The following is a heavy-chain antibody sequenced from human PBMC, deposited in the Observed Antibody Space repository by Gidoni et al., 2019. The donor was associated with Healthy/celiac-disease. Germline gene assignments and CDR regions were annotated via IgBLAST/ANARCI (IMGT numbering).Heavy chain of an antibody. J-gene: IGHJ2*01. V-gene: IGHV3-15*01. CDR1: GFTFSNAW. Sequence: EVQLVESGGGLVKPGGSLRLSCAASGFTFSNAWLSWVRQAPGKGLEWVGRIKSKTDGGTTEYAAPVKGRFTISRDDSKNTLYLQMNGLKTEDTAVYYCTTVDIVVVVAAEEYFDLWGRGTLVTVSS. CDR2: IKSKTDGGTT. CDR3: TTVDIVVVVAAEEYFDL. D-gene: IGHD2-15*01.